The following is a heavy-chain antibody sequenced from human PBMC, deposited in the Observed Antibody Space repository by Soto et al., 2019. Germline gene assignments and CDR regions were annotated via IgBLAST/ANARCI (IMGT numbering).Heavy chain of an antibody. J-gene: IGHJ3*02. D-gene: IGHD6-19*01. Sequence: GGSLRLSCAASGFTFSSYSMNWVRQAPGKGLEWVSYISSSSSTIYYADSVKGRFTISRDNAKNSLYLQMNSLRDEDTAVYYCARDRGSGWYWNAFDIRRKGTMVTVSS. CDR2: ISSSSSTI. CDR3: ARDRGSGWYWNAFDI. V-gene: IGHV3-48*02. CDR1: GFTFSSYS.